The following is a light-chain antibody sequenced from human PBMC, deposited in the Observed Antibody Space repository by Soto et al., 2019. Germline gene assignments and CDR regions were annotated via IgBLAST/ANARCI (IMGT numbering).Light chain of an antibody. V-gene: IGKV1-39*01. CDR2: GAS. Sequence: DVRMTQSPSSLSASVGDTITITCRASQTITTYLNWFQQKPGESPRLLIYGASTLHDGVPSRLSGSGSGTDFTLTISGLQPEDFATYHCQQTYSDISFGGGTRV. CDR1: QTITTY. CDR3: QQTYSDIS. J-gene: IGKJ4*01.